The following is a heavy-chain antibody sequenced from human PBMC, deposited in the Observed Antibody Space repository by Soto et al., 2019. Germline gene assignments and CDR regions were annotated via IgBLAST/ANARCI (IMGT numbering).Heavy chain of an antibody. CDR2: INPSGGST. J-gene: IGHJ4*02. V-gene: IGHV1-46*03. CDR1: GYTFTSYY. CDR3: ARERRAIAAAGTGGFDY. D-gene: IGHD6-13*01. Sequence: ASVKVSCKASGYTFTSYYMHWVRQAPGQGLEWMGIINPSGGSTSYAQKFQGRVTMTRDTSTSTVYMELSSLRSEDTAVYYCARERRAIAAAGTGGFDYWGQGTWSPSPQ.